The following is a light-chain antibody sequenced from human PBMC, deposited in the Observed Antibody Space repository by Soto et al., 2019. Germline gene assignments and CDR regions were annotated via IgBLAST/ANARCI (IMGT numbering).Light chain of an antibody. J-gene: IGKJ5*01. Sequence: THRNQSPSSLSASVGDSIAITCRASQSISSYLSWYQQKPGKAPTLLISAASILQSVVPSRFSGSGSGTDFPLTISILQAEYFVGYCCQQTYSPTITFGQGTRLEIK. CDR1: QSISSY. CDR3: QQTYSPTIT. CDR2: AAS. V-gene: IGKV1-39*01.